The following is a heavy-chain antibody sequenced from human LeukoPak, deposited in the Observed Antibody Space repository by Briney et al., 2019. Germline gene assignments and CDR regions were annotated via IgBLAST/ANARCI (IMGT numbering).Heavy chain of an antibody. CDR1: GFTFSSYA. CDR2: ISGDNPGT. D-gene: IGHD2-15*01. CDR3: AKAPVGHCSGAFCYHFDS. V-gene: IGHV3-23*01. Sequence: GGSLRLSCAASGFTFSSYAMSWVRQTPGKGLEWVAAISGDNPGTYHANSVKGRFTISRDNSKNTLHLQMSGLRAEDTARYYCAKAPVGHCSGAFCYHFDSWGQGTLVTVSS. J-gene: IGHJ4*02.